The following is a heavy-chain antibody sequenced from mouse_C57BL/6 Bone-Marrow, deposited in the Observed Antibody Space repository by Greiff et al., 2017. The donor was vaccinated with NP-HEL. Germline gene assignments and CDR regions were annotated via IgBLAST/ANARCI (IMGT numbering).Heavy chain of an antibody. CDR1: GFTFSSYG. J-gene: IGHJ4*01. D-gene: IGHD2-2*01. V-gene: IGHV5-6*01. CDR2: ISSGGRYT. CDR3: ARPLWLRYAMDY. Sequence: EVNVVESGGDLVKPGGSLKLSCAASGFTFSSYGMSWVRQTPDKRLEWVATISSGGRYTYYPDSVKGRFTISRDNAKNTLYLQMSSLKSEDTAMYYCARPLWLRYAMDYWGQGTSVTVSS.